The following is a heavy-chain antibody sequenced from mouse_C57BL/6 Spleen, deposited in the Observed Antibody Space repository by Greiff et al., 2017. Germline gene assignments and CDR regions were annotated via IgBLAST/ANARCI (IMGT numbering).Heavy chain of an antibody. CDR3: AQLANIYWYFDD. V-gene: IGHV1-9*01. CDR2: IFPGSGST. CDR1: GYTFPGYW. Sequence: QVQLKQSGAELMKPGASVKLSCKATGYTFPGYWIEWVKQRPGHGLEWIGEIFPGSGSTNYHAKFKGKATFTADTSSNTAYMQLSSLTTGDSAIEYCAQLANIYWYFDDWGTGTTVTVSS. J-gene: IGHJ1*03. D-gene: IGHD1-1*01.